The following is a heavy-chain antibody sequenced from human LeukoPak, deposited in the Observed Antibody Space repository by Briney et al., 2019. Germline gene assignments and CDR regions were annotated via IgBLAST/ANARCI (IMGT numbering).Heavy chain of an antibody. Sequence: SETLSLTCTVSGGSISSYYWSWIRQPPGKGLEWIGYIYYSGSTNYNPSLKSRVTISVDTSKNQFSLKLSSVTAADTAVYYCARENYGDYGTTPDYWGQGTLVTVSS. J-gene: IGHJ4*02. V-gene: IGHV4-59*12. D-gene: IGHD4-17*01. CDR2: IYYSGST. CDR1: GGSISSYY. CDR3: ARENYGDYGTTPDY.